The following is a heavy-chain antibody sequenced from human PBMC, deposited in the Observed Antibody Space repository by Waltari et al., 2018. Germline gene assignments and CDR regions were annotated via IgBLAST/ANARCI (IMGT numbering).Heavy chain of an antibody. V-gene: IGHV4-34*01. CDR2: INHSGST. D-gene: IGHD1-1*01. CDR3: ARDNWNLRGNWFDP. J-gene: IGHJ5*02. Sequence: QVQLQQWGAGLLKPSETLSLTCAVYGGSFSGYYWSWIRQPPGKGLEWIGEINHSGSTNYNPSLKSRVTISVDTSKNQFSLKLSSVTAADTAVYYCARDNWNLRGNWFDPWGQGTLVTVSS. CDR1: GGSFSGYY.